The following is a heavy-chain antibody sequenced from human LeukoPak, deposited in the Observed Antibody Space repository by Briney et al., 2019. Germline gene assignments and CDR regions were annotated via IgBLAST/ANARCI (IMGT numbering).Heavy chain of an antibody. J-gene: IGHJ4*02. V-gene: IGHV4-38-2*02. CDR3: AMIRRGGIAAAGTG. CDR1: GYSISSGYY. Sequence: PSETLSLTCTVSGYSISSGYYWGWIRQPPGKGLEWIGSIYHGGSTYYNPSLKSRVTISVDTSKNQFSLKLSSVTAADTAVYYCAMIRRGGIAAAGTGWGQGTLVTVSS. CDR2: IYHGGST. D-gene: IGHD6-13*01.